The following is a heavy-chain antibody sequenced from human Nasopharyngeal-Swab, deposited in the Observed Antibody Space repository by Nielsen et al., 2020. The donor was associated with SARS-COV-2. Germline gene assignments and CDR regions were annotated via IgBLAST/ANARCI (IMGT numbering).Heavy chain of an antibody. CDR3: VIKGITIRGSDAFDI. V-gene: IGHV5-51*01. Sequence: VRQMPGKGLEWMGIIFPRDSDTRYSPSFQGQVTISTDKSINTAYLQWSSLKASDSALYYCVIKGITIRGSDAFDIWGQGTVVTVSS. D-gene: IGHD1-26*01. CDR2: IFPRDSDT. J-gene: IGHJ3*02.